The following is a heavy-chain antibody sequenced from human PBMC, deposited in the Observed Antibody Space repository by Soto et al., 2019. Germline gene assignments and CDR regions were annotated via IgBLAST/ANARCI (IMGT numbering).Heavy chain of an antibody. Sequence: GESLKIACKGSGYIFTSYWLVWVGQMPGKGLEWMGIIYPGDSDTRYSPSFQGQVTISADKSISTAYLQWSSLKASDTAMYYCARQIFGVVKNGMDVWGQGTTVTVSS. V-gene: IGHV5-51*01. CDR3: ARQIFGVVKNGMDV. J-gene: IGHJ6*02. CDR2: IYPGDSDT. CDR1: GYIFTSYW. D-gene: IGHD3-3*01.